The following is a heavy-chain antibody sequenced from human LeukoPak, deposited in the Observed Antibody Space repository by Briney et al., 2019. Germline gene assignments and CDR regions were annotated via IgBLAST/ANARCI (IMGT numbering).Heavy chain of an antibody. V-gene: IGHV1-69*06. D-gene: IGHD3-22*01. CDR3: ARWDDSSGYYIDY. CDR2: IVPIFGTA. J-gene: IGHJ4*02. Sequence: SVKVSCKASGGTFSSYAISWVRQAPGQGLEWMGGIVPIFGTANYAQKLQGRVTITADKSTSTAYMELSSLRSEDTAVYYCARWDDSSGYYIDYWGQGTLVTVSS. CDR1: GGTFSSYA.